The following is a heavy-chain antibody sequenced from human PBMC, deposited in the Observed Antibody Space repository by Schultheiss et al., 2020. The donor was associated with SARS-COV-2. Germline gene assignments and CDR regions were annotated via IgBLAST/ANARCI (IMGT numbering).Heavy chain of an antibody. CDR1: GGSFSGYY. CDR3: ARDRANWAAYYYYGMDV. V-gene: IGHV4-34*01. D-gene: IGHD7-27*01. CDR2: INHSGST. J-gene: IGHJ6*02. Sequence: SETLSLTCAVYGGSFSGYYWSWIRQPPGKGLEWIGEINHSGSTNYNPSLKSRVTISVDTSKKQFSLNLSSVTAEDTAVYYCARDRANWAAYYYYGMDVWGQGTTVTVSS.